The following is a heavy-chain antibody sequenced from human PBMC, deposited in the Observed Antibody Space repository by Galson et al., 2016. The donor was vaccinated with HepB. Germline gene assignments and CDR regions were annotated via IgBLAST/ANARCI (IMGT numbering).Heavy chain of an antibody. V-gene: IGHV3-30-3*01. CDR3: ARDQADVEMATTFDY. CDR1: GFTFSIYA. CDR2: TSFDESNK. Sequence: SLRLSCAASGFTFSIYAMHWVRQAPGKGLEWVAVTSFDESNKYYADSVKGRFTISRDNSKNTLYLQMNSLRGEDTAVYYCARDQADVEMATTFDYWGQGILVTVSS. D-gene: IGHD5-24*01. J-gene: IGHJ4*02.